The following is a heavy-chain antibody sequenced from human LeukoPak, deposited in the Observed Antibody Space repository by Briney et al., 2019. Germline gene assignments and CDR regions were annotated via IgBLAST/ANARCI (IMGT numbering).Heavy chain of an antibody. CDR2: INPSGGST. CDR1: GYTFTSYY. Sequence: GASVKDSCKASGYTFTSYYMHWVRQAPGQGLEWMGIINPSGGSTSYAQKFQGRVTMTRDTSTSTVYMELSSLRSEDTAVYYCARLKSVTGTWTEYFQHWGQGTLVTVSS. CDR3: ARLKSVTGTWTEYFQH. J-gene: IGHJ1*01. D-gene: IGHD6-19*01. V-gene: IGHV1-46*01.